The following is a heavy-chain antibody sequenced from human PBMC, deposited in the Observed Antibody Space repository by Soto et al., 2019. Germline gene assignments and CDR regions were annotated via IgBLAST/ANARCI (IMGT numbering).Heavy chain of an antibody. J-gene: IGHJ4*02. CDR1: GFTFSSYA. CDR3: AKDRGSGWYHGTDY. D-gene: IGHD6-19*01. V-gene: IGHV3-23*01. CDR2: ISGSGVST. Sequence: PGGSLRLSCAASGFTFSSYAMSWVRQAPGKGLDLVSVISGSGVSTYYADSVKGLFTISRDNSKNTLYLQMNSLRAEDTAVYYCAKDRGSGWYHGTDYWGQGTLVTVSS.